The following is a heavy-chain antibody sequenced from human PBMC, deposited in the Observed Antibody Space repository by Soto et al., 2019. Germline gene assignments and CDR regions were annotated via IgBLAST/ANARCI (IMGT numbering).Heavy chain of an antibody. D-gene: IGHD4-17*01. V-gene: IGHV3-30-3*01. CDR3: ARVDYGDYVFGY. Sequence: QVQLVESGGGVVQPGRSLRLSCAASGFTFSSYAMHWVRQAPGKGLEWVAVISYDGINKYYADSVKGRFTISRDNSKNTLYLQMNSLRAEDTAVYYCARVDYGDYVFGYWGQGTLVTVSS. J-gene: IGHJ4*02. CDR2: ISYDGINK. CDR1: GFTFSSYA.